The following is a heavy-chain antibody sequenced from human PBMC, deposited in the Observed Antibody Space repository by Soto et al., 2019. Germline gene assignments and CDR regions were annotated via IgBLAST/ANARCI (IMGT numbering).Heavy chain of an antibody. D-gene: IGHD4-17*01. Sequence: SVKVSCKASGGTFSSYAISCVRQAPGQGLEWMGGIIPIFGTANYAQKFQGRVTITADESTSTAYMELSSLRSEDTAVYYCASEGDYEVRGAFDIWGQGTMVTVSS. CDR3: ASEGDYEVRGAFDI. CDR1: GGTFSSYA. V-gene: IGHV1-69*13. J-gene: IGHJ3*02. CDR2: IIPIFGTA.